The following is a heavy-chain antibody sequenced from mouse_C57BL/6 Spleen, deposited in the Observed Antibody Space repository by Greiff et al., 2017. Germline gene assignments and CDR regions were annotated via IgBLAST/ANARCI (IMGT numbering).Heavy chain of an antibody. D-gene: IGHD2-4*01. V-gene: IGHV1-39*01. CDR2: INPNYGTT. Sequence: QLQESGPELVQPGASVKISCKASGYSFTDYNMNWVKQSNGKSLEWIGVINPNYGTTSYNQKFKGKATLTVDQSSSTAYMQLNSLTSEDSAVYDCASYYDYVDYWGQGTTLTVSS. J-gene: IGHJ2*01. CDR1: GYSFTDYN. CDR3: ASYYDYVDY.